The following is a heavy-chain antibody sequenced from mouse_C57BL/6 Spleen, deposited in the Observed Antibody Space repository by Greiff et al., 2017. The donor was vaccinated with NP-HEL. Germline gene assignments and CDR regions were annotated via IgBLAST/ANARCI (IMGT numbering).Heavy chain of an antibody. J-gene: IGHJ3*01. V-gene: IGHV1-42*01. CDR1: GYSFTGYY. Sequence: VQLQQSGPELVKPGASVKISCKASGYSFTGYYMNWVKQSPEKSLEWIGEINPSTGGTTYNQKFKAKATLTVDKSSSTAYMQLKSLTSEDSAVYYCARDGPFAYWGQGTLVTVSA. D-gene: IGHD2-3*01. CDR2: INPSTGGT. CDR3: ARDGPFAY.